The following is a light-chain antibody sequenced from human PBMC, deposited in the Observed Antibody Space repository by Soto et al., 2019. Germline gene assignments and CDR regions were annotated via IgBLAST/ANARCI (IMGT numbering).Light chain of an antibody. Sequence: EMVLTRSPGTLSLSPGERATLSCRASQSVSSSYLAWYQQKPGQPPRLLIYGASSRATGIPDRFSGSGSGTDFTLTISRLEPEDFAVYYCHQYGSLYTFGQGTKLEIK. V-gene: IGKV3-20*01. CDR2: GAS. CDR3: HQYGSLYT. J-gene: IGKJ2*01. CDR1: QSVSSSY.